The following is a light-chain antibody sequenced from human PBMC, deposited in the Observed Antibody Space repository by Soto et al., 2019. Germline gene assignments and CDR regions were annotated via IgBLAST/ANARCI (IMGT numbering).Light chain of an antibody. J-gene: IGKJ3*01. CDR2: YAS. CDR3: QHYSTSPPT. V-gene: IGKV3-15*01. Sequence: EVVMTQSPATLSVSPGERVTLSCRTSESVHRNLAWYQQKPCQGPSLLIDYASTRATGVPDRFTGSGSGTEFTLTISSVQAEDFEVYHCQHYSTSPPTFGRGTKVEIK. CDR1: ESVHRN.